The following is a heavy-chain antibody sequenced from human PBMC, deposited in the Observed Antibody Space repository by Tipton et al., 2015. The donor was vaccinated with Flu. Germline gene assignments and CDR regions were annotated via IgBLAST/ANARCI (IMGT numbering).Heavy chain of an antibody. V-gene: IGHV4-31*03. Sequence: LRLSCSISGGFITSGSYYWSWIRQYPGKGLEWIGHILGNGNTFYKPSLKSRFTLSLDTSKTQFSLNVTSVTAADTAVYYCATLAITALYDFDYWGQGTLVTVSS. CDR3: ATLAITALYDFDY. J-gene: IGHJ4*02. D-gene: IGHD1-20*01. CDR1: GGFITSGSYY. CDR2: ILGNGNT.